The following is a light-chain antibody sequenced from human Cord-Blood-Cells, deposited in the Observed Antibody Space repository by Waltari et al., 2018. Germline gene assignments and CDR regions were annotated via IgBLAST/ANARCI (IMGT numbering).Light chain of an antibody. J-gene: IGLJ2*01. CDR2: DVS. V-gene: IGLV2-11*01. CDR1: SIDAGGHNY. Sequence: QSALTQPRSVSGSPGQSVTIPCPGTSIDAGGHNYLSWYQQHPGKAPKLMIYDVSKRPSGVPDRFSGSKSGNTASLTISGLQAEDEADYYCCSYAGSYTFVFGGGTKLTVL. CDR3: CSYAGSYTFV.